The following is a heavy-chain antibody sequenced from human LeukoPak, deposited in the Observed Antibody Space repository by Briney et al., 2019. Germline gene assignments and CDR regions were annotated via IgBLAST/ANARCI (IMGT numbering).Heavy chain of an antibody. CDR2: INHSGST. V-gene: IGHV4-34*01. J-gene: IGHJ3*02. Sequence: SETLSLTCAVFGGSFSGYYWSWIRQPPGKGLEWIGEINHSGSTNYNPSLKSRVTISVDTSKNKFSLKLSSVTAADTAVYYCARPVTTVTSDAFDIWGQGTMVTVSS. CDR3: ARPVTTVTSDAFDI. CDR1: GGSFSGYY. D-gene: IGHD4-17*01.